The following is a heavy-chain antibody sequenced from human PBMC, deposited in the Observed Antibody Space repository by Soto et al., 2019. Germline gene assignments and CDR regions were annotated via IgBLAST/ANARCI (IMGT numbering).Heavy chain of an antibody. D-gene: IGHD6-19*01. J-gene: IGHJ4*02. CDR2: ISSSGDDS. Sequence: EMHLLASGGGLVQPGGSLRLSCAASGFTVSSFPMTWVRQAPGKGLEWVSSISSSGDDSFYADSVKGRFTTSRDSSKNMLFLQLSSLRAEDTAVYYCARKVAGSIWGQGTLVTVSS. CDR3: ARKVAGSI. V-gene: IGHV3-23*01. CDR1: GFTVSSFP.